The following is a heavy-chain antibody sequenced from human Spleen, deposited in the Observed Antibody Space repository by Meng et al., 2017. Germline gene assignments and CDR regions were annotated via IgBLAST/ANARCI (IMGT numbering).Heavy chain of an antibody. V-gene: IGHV4-34*01. Sequence: QVQRPHWGAGLLKPSETLSLTCTVSGGSFSDYYWSWIRQPPGKGLEWIGEINHSGSTNYNPSLESRATISVDTSQNNLSLKLSSVTAADSAVYYCARGPTTMAHDFDYWGQGTLVTVSS. CDR2: INHSGST. D-gene: IGHD4-11*01. CDR3: ARGPTTMAHDFDY. J-gene: IGHJ4*02. CDR1: GGSFSDYY.